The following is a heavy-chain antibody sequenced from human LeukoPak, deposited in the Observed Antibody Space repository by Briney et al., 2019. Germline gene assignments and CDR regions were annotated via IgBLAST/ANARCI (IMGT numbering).Heavy chain of an antibody. CDR2: IVVGSGNT. Sequence: TSVKVSCKASGFTFTSSAMQWVRQARGQRLEWIGWIVVGSGNTNYAQKFQERVTITRDMSTSTAYMELSSLRSGDTAVFYCAASGYSYGYGMDYWGQGTLVTVSS. V-gene: IGHV1-58*02. CDR3: AASGYSYGYGMDY. J-gene: IGHJ4*02. CDR1: GFTFTSSA. D-gene: IGHD5-18*01.